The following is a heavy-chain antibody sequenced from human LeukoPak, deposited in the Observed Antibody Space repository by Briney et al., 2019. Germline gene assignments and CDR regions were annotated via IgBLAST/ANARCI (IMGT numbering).Heavy chain of an antibody. D-gene: IGHD4-23*01. Sequence: SVKVSCKASGYTFTSYAISWVRQAPGQGLEWMGGIIPIFGTANYAQKFQGRVTITTDESTSTAYMELSSLRSEDTAVYYCARVDGGNSGYYYYVDVWGKGTTVTVSS. V-gene: IGHV1-69*05. J-gene: IGHJ6*03. CDR2: IIPIFGTA. CDR1: GYTFTSYA. CDR3: ARVDGGNSGYYYYVDV.